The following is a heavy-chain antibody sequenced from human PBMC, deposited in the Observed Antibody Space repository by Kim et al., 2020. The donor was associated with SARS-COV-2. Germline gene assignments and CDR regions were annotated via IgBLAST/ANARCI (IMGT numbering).Heavy chain of an antibody. V-gene: IGHV3-30*07. J-gene: IGHJ4*02. D-gene: IGHD4-17*01. CDR3: ARDMGTTVTILEGYFDY. Sequence: VKGRFTISRDNSKNTLYLQMNSLRAEDTAVYYCARDMGTTVTILEGYFDYWGQGTLVTVSS.